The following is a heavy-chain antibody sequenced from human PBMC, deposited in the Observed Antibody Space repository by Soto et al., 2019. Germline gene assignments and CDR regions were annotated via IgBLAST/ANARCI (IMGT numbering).Heavy chain of an antibody. V-gene: IGHV4-4*02. J-gene: IGHJ6*02. CDR1: GDSISSTNW. CDR3: ARNVQGPNYGMDV. Sequence: QVQLQESGPGLVKPSGTLSLTCAVSGDSISSTNWWSWVRQPPGKGLEWIGEFYHRGTTNYNPSLKSRAPISVDNSNNQFSLSLSFVSAADTAVYYWARNVQGPNYGMDVWGQGATVTVSS. CDR2: FYHRGTT.